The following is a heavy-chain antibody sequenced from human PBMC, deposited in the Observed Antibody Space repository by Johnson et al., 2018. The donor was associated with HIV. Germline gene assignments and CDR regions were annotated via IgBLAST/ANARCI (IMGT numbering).Heavy chain of an antibody. D-gene: IGHD6-19*01. CDR3: ARKQWLAKISSDAFDF. CDR2: IYSDGTDT. CDR1: GFTFSDYW. J-gene: IGHJ3*01. Sequence: MQLVESGGGVVQPGGSLRLSCVASGFTFSDYWMHWVRQVPGKGLVWVARIYSDGTDTAYADSVKGRFPISRDNAKNTLYLQMNSLRAEDTALYYCARKQWLAKISSDAFDFWGQGTMVTVSS. V-gene: IGHV3-74*02.